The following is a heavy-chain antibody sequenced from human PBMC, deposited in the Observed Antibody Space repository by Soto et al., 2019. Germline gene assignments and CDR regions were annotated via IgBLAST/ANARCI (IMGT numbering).Heavy chain of an antibody. CDR2: INPYSGGA. Sequence: ASVKVSCKASGYTFTGYFMHWVRQAPGQGLEWMGWINPYSGGADYAQSFQGRVTMTRDTSISTAYMELSRLRFDDTAVYYCARVIRGAYYNSPLDTWGQGTVVTVSS. CDR1: GYTFTGYF. J-gene: IGHJ5*02. D-gene: IGHD3-10*01. V-gene: IGHV1-2*02. CDR3: ARVIRGAYYNSPLDT.